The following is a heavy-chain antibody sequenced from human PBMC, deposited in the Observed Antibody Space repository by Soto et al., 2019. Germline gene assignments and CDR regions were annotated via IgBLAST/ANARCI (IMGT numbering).Heavy chain of an antibody. D-gene: IGHD5-18*01. J-gene: IGHJ1*01. CDR3: VRDRPNSALEP. V-gene: IGHV3-74*01. CDR1: GFTFSDYE. CDR2: INTDGSTA. Sequence: CGSLRLSGAAAGFTFSDYEMHWVRQAPGKGLVWVSHINTDGSTATYADSVKGRFTISRDNAKNTLYLQMNSLRAEDPAVYYCVRDRPNSALEPWGQGTLVTVSS.